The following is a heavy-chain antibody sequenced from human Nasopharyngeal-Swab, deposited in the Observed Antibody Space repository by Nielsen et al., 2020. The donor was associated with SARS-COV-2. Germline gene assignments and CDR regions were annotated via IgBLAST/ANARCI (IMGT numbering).Heavy chain of an antibody. Sequence: SEILSLTCAAYGGSFSDNYWNWVRQSPGKGLEWTGETSHSGATNYKSSLMSRVVMSVDTSKNQFSLNLRSVTAADTAVYYCARGYRSWSFPSSYYYYYMDVWGQGTTVTVSS. J-gene: IGHJ6*03. D-gene: IGHD3-3*01. V-gene: IGHV4-34*01. CDR2: TSHSGAT. CDR3: ARGYRSWSFPSSYYYYYMDV. CDR1: GGSFSDNY.